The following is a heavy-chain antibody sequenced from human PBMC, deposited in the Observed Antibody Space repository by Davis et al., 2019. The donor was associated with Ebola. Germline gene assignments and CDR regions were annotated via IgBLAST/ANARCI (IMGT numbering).Heavy chain of an antibody. J-gene: IGHJ4*02. D-gene: IGHD3-3*01. V-gene: IGHV1-8*01. CDR1: GYTFTSYD. CDR2: MNPNSGNT. CDR3: AREGTYDFWSGYYSDY. Sequence: AASVKVSCKASGYTFTSYDINWVRQATGQGLEWMGWMNPNSGNTGYAQKFQGRVTMTRDTSTSTVYMELSSLRSEDTAVYYCAREGTYDFWSGYYSDYWGQGTLVTVSS.